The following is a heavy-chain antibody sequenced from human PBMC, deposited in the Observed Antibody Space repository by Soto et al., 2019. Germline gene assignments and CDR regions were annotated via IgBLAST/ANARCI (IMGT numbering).Heavy chain of an antibody. J-gene: IGHJ4*02. CDR1: GFSFRNYG. CDR2: ISWHSGTI. V-gene: IGHV3-9*01. D-gene: IGHD4-4*01. Sequence: EVHLVESGGGLVQPGRSLRLSCAASGFSFRNYGMHWVRRVPGKGLEWVSGISWHSGTIGYADSVRGRFTISRDNAKNSLYLQMNSPRPEDTAFDYCVKEKLYSNYEYYFDSWGQGTLVTVSS. CDR3: VKEKLYSNYEYYFDS.